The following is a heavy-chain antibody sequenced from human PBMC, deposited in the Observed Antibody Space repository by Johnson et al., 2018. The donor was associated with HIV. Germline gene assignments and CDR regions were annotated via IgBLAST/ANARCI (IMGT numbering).Heavy chain of an antibody. V-gene: IGHV3-30-3*01. CDR2: LAYDGSHQ. J-gene: IGHJ3*02. D-gene: IGHD6-6*01. Sequence: QVQLVASGGGVVQPGRSLRLSCAAPGSTFSSSAMHWVRQAPGKGLEWVAVLAYDGSHQYSEDSVKGRFTISRDKSKYTLYLQLNSLRAEDTAVYYCAKEARRPAFDIWGQGTMVTVSS. CDR1: GSTFSSSA. CDR3: AKEARRPAFDI.